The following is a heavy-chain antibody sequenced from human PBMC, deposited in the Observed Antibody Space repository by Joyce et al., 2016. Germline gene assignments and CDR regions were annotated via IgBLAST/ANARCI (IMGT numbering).Heavy chain of an antibody. Sequence: QVKLVESGGGVVQPGRSLRLSCAASGFNNFSNYGMHWVRQAPGKGLEWVAVISYDGNNKYYGDYVKGRFTISRHNSKNTLYLQISSLKTEYTAVYYCAALTTVVDLMDVWGQGTTVTVSS. D-gene: IGHD4-23*01. CDR2: ISYDGNNK. J-gene: IGHJ6*02. V-gene: IGHV3-30*03. CDR1: GFNNFSNYG. CDR3: AALTTVVDLMDV.